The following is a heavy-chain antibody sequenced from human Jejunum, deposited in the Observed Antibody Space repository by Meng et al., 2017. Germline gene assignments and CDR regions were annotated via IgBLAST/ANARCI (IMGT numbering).Heavy chain of an antibody. CDR3: AKGRYSWSFVTYFDS. J-gene: IGHJ4*02. Sequence: GESLKISCAASGFTFSSYAMSWVRQAPGKGLEWVAVISGGTGTPYYADSVQGRFTISRDNSKNTLSLEMNNLRAEDTAIYYCAKGRYSWSFVTYFDSWGQGTLVTVSS. V-gene: IGHV3-23*01. CDR1: GFTFSSYA. D-gene: IGHD1-26*01. CDR2: ISGGTGTP.